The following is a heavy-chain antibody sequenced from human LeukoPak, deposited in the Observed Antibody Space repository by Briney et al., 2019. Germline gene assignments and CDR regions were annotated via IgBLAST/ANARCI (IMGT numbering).Heavy chain of an antibody. J-gene: IGHJ4*02. CDR1: GFTVSSNY. Sequence: GGSLRLSCAASGFTVSSNYMSWVRQAPGKGLEWVSDIYSGGSTNYADSWEGRFTISRDKSKKTLFSQLNNMETEDTAVYYCARRSYYDSSGYAWSYWGQGTLVTVSS. CDR2: IYSGGST. V-gene: IGHV3-53*01. D-gene: IGHD3-22*01. CDR3: ARRSYYDSSGYAWSY.